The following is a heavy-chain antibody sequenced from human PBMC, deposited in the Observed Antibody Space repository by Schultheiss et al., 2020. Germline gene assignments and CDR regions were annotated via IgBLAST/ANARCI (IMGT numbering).Heavy chain of an antibody. D-gene: IGHD3-22*01. CDR3: AREKTQYYDSSGYHLQY. CDR2: ISYDGRNK. CDR1: GFTFSRYA. J-gene: IGHJ4*02. V-gene: IGHV3-30*04. Sequence: SCKASGFTFSRYALHWVRQAPGKGLEWVAVISYDGRNKYYADSVKGRFTISRDNAKNTVYLQMNSLRTEDTAVYYCAREKTQYYDSSGYHLQYWGQGTLVTVSA.